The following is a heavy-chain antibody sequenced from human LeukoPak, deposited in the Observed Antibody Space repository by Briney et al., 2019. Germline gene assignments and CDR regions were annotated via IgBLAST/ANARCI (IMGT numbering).Heavy chain of an antibody. CDR3: ARDVPFNYGSGSYYNLYFDY. CDR1: GGSISSRVYY. J-gene: IGHJ4*02. D-gene: IGHD3-10*01. CDR2: IYYSGST. Sequence: PSQTLSLTCTVSGGSISSRVYYWGWIRQPPGKGLEWIGSIYYSGSTYYNPSLKSRVTISVDTSKNQFSLKLSSVTAADTAVYYCARDVPFNYGSGSYYNLYFDYWGQGALVTVSS. V-gene: IGHV4-39*07.